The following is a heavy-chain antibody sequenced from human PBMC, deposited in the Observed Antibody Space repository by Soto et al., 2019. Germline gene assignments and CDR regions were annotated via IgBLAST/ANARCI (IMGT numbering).Heavy chain of an antibody. Sequence: QLQLQESGPGLVKPSETLSLTCTVSGGSISSSSYYWGWIRQPQGKGLEWIGSIYYSGSTYYNPSLKSRVTISVDTSKNQFSLKRRSVTAADTAVYYCARWVRAAMHNNWFDPWGQGTLVTVSS. V-gene: IGHV4-39*01. J-gene: IGHJ5*02. CDR1: GGSISSSSYY. D-gene: IGHD3-10*01. CDR3: ARWVRAAMHNNWFDP. CDR2: IYYSGST.